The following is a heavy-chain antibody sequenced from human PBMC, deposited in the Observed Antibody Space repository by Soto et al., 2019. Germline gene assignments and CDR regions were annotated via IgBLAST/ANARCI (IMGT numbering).Heavy chain of an antibody. CDR2: IYHSGST. CDR3: ARGAATVTPGWFDP. CDR1: GYSISSGYC. V-gene: IGHV4-38-2*01. J-gene: IGHJ5*02. Sequence: SETLSLTCAVSGYSISSGYCWGCIRQTPGKGLEWIASIYHSGSTYYNPSLKSRVTISVDTSKNQFSLKLTSVTAADTAVYYCARGAATVTPGWFDPWGQGIMVTVYS. D-gene: IGHD4-17*01.